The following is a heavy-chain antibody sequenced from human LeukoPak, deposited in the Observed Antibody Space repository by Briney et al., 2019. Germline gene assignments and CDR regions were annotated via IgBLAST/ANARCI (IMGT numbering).Heavy chain of an antibody. CDR3: ARVFSGYSYGYFDY. V-gene: IGHV4-59*01. J-gene: IGHJ4*02. CDR1: GGSISSYY. CDR2: IYYSGST. Sequence: SETLSLTCTVSGGSISSYYWSWIRQPPGKGLEWIGYIYYSGSTNYNPSLKSRATISVDTSKNQFSLKLSSVTAADTAVYYCARVFSGYSYGYFDYWGQGTLVTVSS. D-gene: IGHD5-18*01.